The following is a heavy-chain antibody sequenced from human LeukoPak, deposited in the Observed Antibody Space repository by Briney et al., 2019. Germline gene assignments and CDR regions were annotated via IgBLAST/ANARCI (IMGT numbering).Heavy chain of an antibody. V-gene: IGHV3-48*03. J-gene: IGHJ4*02. D-gene: IGHD3-10*01. CDR1: GFTFSSYE. CDR3: ARDEGWFGELYY. Sequence: GGSLRLSCAASGFTFSSYEMNWVRQPPGKGLEWVSYISSSGSTIYYADSVKGRFTISRDNAKNSLYLQMNSLRAEDTAVYYCARDEGWFGELYYWGQGTLVTVSS. CDR2: ISSSGSTI.